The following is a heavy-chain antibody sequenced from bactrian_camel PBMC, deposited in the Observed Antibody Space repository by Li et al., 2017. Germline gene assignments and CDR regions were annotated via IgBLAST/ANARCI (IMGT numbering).Heavy chain of an antibody. Sequence: HVQLVESGGGLVEPGGALRLSCAASEVTFSTDYMTWVRQAPGKGLEWVSTIYSEGSHTYDADSVKGRFTISRDNAKSTVYLQMNSLKSEDTAMYYCAASDYGYCNEKGSEDYQYWGQGTQVTVS. CDR2: IYSEGSHT. D-gene: IGHD1*01. CDR3: AASDYGYCNEKGSEDYQY. J-gene: IGHJ4*01. V-gene: IGHV3-2*01. CDR1: EVTFSTDY.